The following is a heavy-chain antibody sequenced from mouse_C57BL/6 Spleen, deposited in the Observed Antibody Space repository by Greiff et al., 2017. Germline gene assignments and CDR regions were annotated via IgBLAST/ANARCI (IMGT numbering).Heavy chain of an antibody. J-gene: IGHJ3*01. CDR2: IYPRSGNT. CDR1: GYTFTSYG. Sequence: QVQLQQSGAELARPGASVKLSCKASGYTFTSYGISWVKQRTGQGLEWIGEIYPRSGNTYYNEKFKGKATLTADKSSSTAYMELRSLTSEDSAVYFCAREGEAYWGQGTLVTVSA. CDR3: AREGEAY. V-gene: IGHV1-81*01.